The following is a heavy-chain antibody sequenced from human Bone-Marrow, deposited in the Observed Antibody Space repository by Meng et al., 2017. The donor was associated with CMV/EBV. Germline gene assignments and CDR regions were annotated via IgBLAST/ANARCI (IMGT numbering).Heavy chain of an antibody. D-gene: IGHD3-3*01. J-gene: IGHJ4*03. Sequence: GESLKISCAASGFTFSSYAMSWVRQAPGKGLEWVSAISGSGGSTYYADSVKGRFTISRDNSKNTLYLQMNSLRAEDTAVYYCAKENYDFWSGYYQNYFDYWGQGTTVTVSS. V-gene: IGHV3-23*01. CDR3: AKENYDFWSGYYQNYFDY. CDR1: GFTFSSYA. CDR2: ISGSGGST.